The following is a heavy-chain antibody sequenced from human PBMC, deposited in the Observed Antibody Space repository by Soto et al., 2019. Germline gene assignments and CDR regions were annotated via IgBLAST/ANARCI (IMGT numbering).Heavy chain of an antibody. D-gene: IGHD1-26*01. J-gene: IGHJ6*02. CDR1: GYSFTSYW. V-gene: IGHV5-51*01. Sequence: GESLKISCKGSGYSFTSYWIGWVRQMPGKGLEWMGIIYPGDSDTRYSPSFQGQVTISANKSISTAYLQWSSLKASDTAMYYCARVSGAAEYYYYGMDVWGQGTTVTVS. CDR2: IYPGDSDT. CDR3: ARVSGAAEYYYYGMDV.